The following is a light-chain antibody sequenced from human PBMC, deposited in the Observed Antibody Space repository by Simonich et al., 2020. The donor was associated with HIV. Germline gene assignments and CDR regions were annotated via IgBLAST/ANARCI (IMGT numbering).Light chain of an antibody. Sequence: DIVMTQSPDSLAVSLGERATFNCKSSRCVLYRSNNKNYLAWYQQKPGQPPKMLIYWASTREAGVPDLFSASGSGTDFTLTSSSLQAEDVAIYYCQQYYSTPPTFGQGTKVEIK. V-gene: IGKV4-1*01. CDR2: WAS. CDR1: RCVLYRSNNKNY. J-gene: IGKJ1*01. CDR3: QQYYSTPPT.